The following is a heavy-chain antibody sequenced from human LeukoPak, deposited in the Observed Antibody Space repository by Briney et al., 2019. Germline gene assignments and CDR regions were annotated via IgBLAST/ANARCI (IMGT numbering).Heavy chain of an antibody. J-gene: IGHJ4*02. D-gene: IGHD3-22*01. V-gene: IGHV3-21*01. CDR1: GFAFSSYS. CDR2: ISSSSSYI. CDR3: ARDLYYYDSSGYDY. Sequence: GGSVRLSCAASGFAFSSYSMNWVRQAPGKGLEWVSSISSSSSYIYYADSVKGRFTISRDNAKNSLYLQMNSLRAEDTAVYYCARDLYYYDSSGYDYWGQGTLVTVSS.